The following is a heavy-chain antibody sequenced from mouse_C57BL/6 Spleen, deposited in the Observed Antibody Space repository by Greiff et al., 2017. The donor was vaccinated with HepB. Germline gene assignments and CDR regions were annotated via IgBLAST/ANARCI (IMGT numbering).Heavy chain of an antibody. Sequence: EVHLVESGGGLVQPGGSLSLSCAASGFTFTDYYMSWVRQPPGKALEWLGFIRNKANGYTTEYSASVKGRFTISRDNSQSILYLQMNARRAEDSATYSCARSRDYGSSHGAMDYWGQGTSVTVSS. CDR2: IRNKANGYTT. CDR3: ARSRDYGSSHGAMDY. D-gene: IGHD1-1*01. V-gene: IGHV7-3*01. J-gene: IGHJ4*01. CDR1: GFTFTDYY.